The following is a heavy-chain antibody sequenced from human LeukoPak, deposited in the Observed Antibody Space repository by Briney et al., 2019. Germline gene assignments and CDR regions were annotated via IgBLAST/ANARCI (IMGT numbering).Heavy chain of an antibody. Sequence: GGSLRLSCAASVTVRSNYMSWVRQAPGKGLEWFSVIFSGGSTSYADSVKGRFTISRDNSKNTVYLQMDGLRTEDTGVYYCATNVVVVAATGVLDVWGQGTMVTVSS. CDR3: ATNVVVVAATGVLDV. V-gene: IGHV3-53*05. D-gene: IGHD2-15*01. CDR2: IFSGGST. CDR1: VTVRSNY. J-gene: IGHJ3*01.